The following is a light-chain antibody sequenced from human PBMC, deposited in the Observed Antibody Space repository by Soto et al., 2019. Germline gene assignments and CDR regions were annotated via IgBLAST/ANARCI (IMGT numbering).Light chain of an antibody. V-gene: IGLV1-40*01. CDR3: QSCDGSLSGYV. J-gene: IGLJ1*01. Sequence: QSVLTQPPSVSGAPGQRVTISCTGSSSNIGAGYVVHWYQQLPGTAPNLLIYGNGDRPSGVPDRFSASKSGTSASLAITGLQAEDEADYYCQSCDGSLSGYVFGTGTKLTVL. CDR2: GNG. CDR1: SSNIGAGYV.